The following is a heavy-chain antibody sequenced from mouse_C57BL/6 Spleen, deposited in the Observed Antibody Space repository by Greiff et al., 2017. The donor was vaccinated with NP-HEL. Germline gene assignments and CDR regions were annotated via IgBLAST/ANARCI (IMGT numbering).Heavy chain of an antibody. Sequence: QVQLQQSGPELVKPGASVKISCKASGYAFSSSWMNWVKQRPGKGLEWIGRIYPGDGDTNYNGKFKGKATLTADKSSSTAYMQLSSLTSEDSAVYFCARGVLLRGFDYWGQGTTLTVSS. D-gene: IGHD1-1*01. V-gene: IGHV1-82*01. CDR1: GYAFSSSW. CDR3: ARGVLLRGFDY. J-gene: IGHJ2*01. CDR2: IYPGDGDT.